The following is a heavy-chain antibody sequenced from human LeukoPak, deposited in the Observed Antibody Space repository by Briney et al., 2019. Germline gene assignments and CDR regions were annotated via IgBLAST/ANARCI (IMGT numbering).Heavy chain of an antibody. CDR2: ISGSGGST. CDR1: GFTFSSYA. J-gene: IGHJ4*02. V-gene: IGHV3-23*01. Sequence: PGGSLRLSCAASGFTFSSYAMSWVRQASGKGLEWVSGISGSGGSTYYADSVNGRFTISRDNSKSTLYLQMHSLRAGDTAVYYCAKASSSGSYGVYYFDCWGQGTLVTVSS. D-gene: IGHD6-19*01. CDR3: AKASSSGSYGVYYFDC.